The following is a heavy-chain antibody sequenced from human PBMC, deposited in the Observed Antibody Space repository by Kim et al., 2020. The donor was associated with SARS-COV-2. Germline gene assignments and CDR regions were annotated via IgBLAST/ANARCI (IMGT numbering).Heavy chain of an antibody. J-gene: IGHJ1*01. Sequence: GGSLRLSCAVSGLTVSSNYMSWVRQAPGKGLEWVSMIYSGGITYNADSVKGRFIFSRDNSKNTVYLQMNSLRSEDTAVYYCASAFRYSSLPGPEFFQHWG. CDR2: IYSGGIT. D-gene: IGHD6-13*01. CDR3: ASAFRYSSLPGPEFFQH. CDR1: GLTVSSNY. V-gene: IGHV3-53*01.